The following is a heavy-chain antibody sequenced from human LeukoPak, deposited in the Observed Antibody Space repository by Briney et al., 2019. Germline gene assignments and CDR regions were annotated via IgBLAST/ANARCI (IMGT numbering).Heavy chain of an antibody. CDR1: GYAFTSYY. CDR3: ARDWGYCSGGSCPPSYYFDY. Sequence: GASVKVSCKASGYAFTSYYMHWVRQAPGQGLEWMGIINPSGGSTSYAQKFQGRVTMTRDTSTSTVYMELSSLRSEDTAVYYCARDWGYCSGGSCPPSYYFDYWGQGTLVTVSS. J-gene: IGHJ4*02. CDR2: INPSGGST. V-gene: IGHV1-46*01. D-gene: IGHD2-15*01.